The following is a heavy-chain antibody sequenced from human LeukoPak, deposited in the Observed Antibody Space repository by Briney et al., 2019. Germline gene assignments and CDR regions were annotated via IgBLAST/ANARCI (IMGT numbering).Heavy chain of an antibody. CDR1: GYTFTNYA. CDR2: INVGNSGT. J-gene: IGHJ6*02. D-gene: IGHD4-23*01. V-gene: IGHV1-3*01. Sequence: GASVKVSCKASGYTFTNYAMHWVRQAPGQRLEWMGWINVGNSGTRYSQKLQGRVTITRDTSASTAYMELSSLRSEDTAVYYCAKDLVRDFSRGMDVWGQGTTVTVSS. CDR3: AKDLVRDFSRGMDV.